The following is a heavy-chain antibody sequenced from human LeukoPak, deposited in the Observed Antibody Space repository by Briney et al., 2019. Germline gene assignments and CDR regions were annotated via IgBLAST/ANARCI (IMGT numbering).Heavy chain of an antibody. CDR3: ARDRRGSSWGYYFDY. J-gene: IGHJ4*02. V-gene: IGHV3-20*04. CDR1: GFTFDDYG. CDR2: INWNGGST. Sequence: GGSLRLSCAASGFTFDDYGMSWVRQAPGKGLEWVSGINWNGGSTVYADSVKGRFTISRDNAKNSLYLRMNSLRAEDTALYYCARDRRGSSWGYYFDYWGQGTLVTVSS. D-gene: IGHD2-15*01.